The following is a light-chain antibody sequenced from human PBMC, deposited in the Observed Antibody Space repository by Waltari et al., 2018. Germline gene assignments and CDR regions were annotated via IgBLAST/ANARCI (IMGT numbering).Light chain of an antibody. CDR1: QSVLYSSNNKND. CDR3: QQYYSTPWT. CDR2: WAS. J-gene: IGKJ1*01. Sequence: DIVMTQSPDSLAVSLGERATINCKSSQSVLYSSNNKNDLAWYQQKPRQPPKLLIYWASTRESGVPGRFSGSGSGTDFTLTISSLQAEDVAVYYCQQYYSTPWTFGQGTKVEIK. V-gene: IGKV4-1*01.